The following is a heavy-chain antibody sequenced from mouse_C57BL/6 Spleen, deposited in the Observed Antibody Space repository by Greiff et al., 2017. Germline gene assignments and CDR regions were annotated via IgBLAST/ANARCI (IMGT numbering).Heavy chain of an antibody. J-gene: IGHJ3*01. CDR3: ARPIDSSGSWFAY. Sequence: VKLVESGPGLVQPSQSLSITCTVSGFSLTSYGVHWVRQSPGKGLEWLGVIWSGGSTDYNAAFISRLSISKDNSKSQVFFKMNSLQADDTAIYYCARPIDSSGSWFAYWGQGTLVTVSA. V-gene: IGHV2-2*01. D-gene: IGHD3-2*02. CDR1: GFSLTSYG. CDR2: IWSGGST.